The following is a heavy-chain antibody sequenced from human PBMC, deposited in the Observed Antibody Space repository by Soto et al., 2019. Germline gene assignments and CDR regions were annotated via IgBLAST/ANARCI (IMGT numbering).Heavy chain of an antibody. Sequence: QVRLQESGPGLVKPSETLSLTCTVSGASINTYYWAWIRQPPGKGLEWIGYIHNSGTTDYNPSLKSRVTMSVDTSKSQFSLKLSSVTAAHTAVYYCARDYGAGSYGIDYWGQGTLVTVSS. D-gene: IGHD3-10*01. CDR3: ARDYGAGSYGIDY. V-gene: IGHV4-59*01. CDR1: GASINTYY. J-gene: IGHJ4*02. CDR2: IHNSGTT.